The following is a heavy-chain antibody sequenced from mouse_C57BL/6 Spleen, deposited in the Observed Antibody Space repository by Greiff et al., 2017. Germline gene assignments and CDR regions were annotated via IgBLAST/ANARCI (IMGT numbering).Heavy chain of an antibody. V-gene: IGHV14-2*01. CDR2: IDPEDGET. CDR3: ARNCVHRDWYFDV. D-gene: IGHD4-1*01. Sequence: VQLQQSGAELVKPGASVKLSCTASGYNITDYYMHWVKQRTEQGLEWIGSIDPEDGETKYAPKFQGKATMTADTSSNTAYLQLSRLTSDDTAVYYCARNCVHRDWYFDVWGTGTTRTVSS. J-gene: IGHJ1*03. CDR1: GYNITDYY.